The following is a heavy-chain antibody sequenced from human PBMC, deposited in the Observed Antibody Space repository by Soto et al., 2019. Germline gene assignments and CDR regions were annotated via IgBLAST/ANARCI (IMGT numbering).Heavy chain of an antibody. CDR1: GFTFGDYA. CDR2: IRSKAYGGTT. CDR3: TRSITIFGVVNLFDY. D-gene: IGHD3-3*01. V-gene: IGHV3-49*03. Sequence: GGSLRLSCTASGFTFGDYAMSWFRQAPGKGLEWVGFIRSKAYGGTTEYAASVKGRFTISREDSKSIAYLQMNSLKTEDTAVYYCTRSITIFGVVNLFDYWGQGTLVTVSS. J-gene: IGHJ4*02.